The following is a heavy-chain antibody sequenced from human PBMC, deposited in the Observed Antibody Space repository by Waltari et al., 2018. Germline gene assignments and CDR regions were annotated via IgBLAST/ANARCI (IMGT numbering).Heavy chain of an antibody. CDR3: AREIYTTNWFDP. CDR2: ISDSGST. CDR1: GGSITSSASY. D-gene: IGHD3-16*01. Sequence: VQLQQSRPGLVEPSQTLSPTCTVAGGSITSSASYWSWIRQSPGKGLEWIGYISDSGSTYYNSSLKSRVTMSMDTSRNQFSLRLTSVTDADTAVYYCAREIYTTNWFDPWGQGSLVTVSS. V-gene: IGHV4-30-4*01. J-gene: IGHJ5*02.